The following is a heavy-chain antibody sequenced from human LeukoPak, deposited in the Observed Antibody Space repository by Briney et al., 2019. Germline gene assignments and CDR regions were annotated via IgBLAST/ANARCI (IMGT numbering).Heavy chain of an antibody. V-gene: IGHV1-2*02. CDR2: INPNSGGT. CDR3: AGTPDSSGDFDY. D-gene: IGHD3-22*01. Sequence: ASVKVSCKASGYTFTSYYMHWVRQAPGQGLEWMGWINPNSGGTNYAQKFQGRVTMTRDTSISTAYMELSRLRSDDTAVYYCAGTPDSSGDFDYWGQGTLVTVSS. J-gene: IGHJ4*02. CDR1: GYTFTSYY.